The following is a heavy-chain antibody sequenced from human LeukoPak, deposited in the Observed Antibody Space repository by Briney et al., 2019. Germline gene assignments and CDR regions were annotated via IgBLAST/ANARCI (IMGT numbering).Heavy chain of an antibody. V-gene: IGHV3-33*08. J-gene: IGHJ4*02. CDR3: VRLGSGWFFDY. CDR2: TWYDGGNK. D-gene: IGHD6-19*01. Sequence: PGGSLRLSCAASGFSFRNSWMSWVRQVPGKGLEWVAVTWYDGGNKYYADSVKGRFTISKDNSNNTVDLQMNSLRAEDTAVYYCVRLGSGWFFDYWGQGTLVTVSS. CDR1: GFSFRNSW.